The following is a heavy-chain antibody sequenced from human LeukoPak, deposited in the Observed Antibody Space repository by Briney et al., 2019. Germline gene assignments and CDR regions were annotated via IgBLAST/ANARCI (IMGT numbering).Heavy chain of an antibody. Sequence: PSETLSLTCSVSGAIIKREDFNWDWIRQPPGKGLEYIGSIFYNGNTYYNPSLESRVTISVDTSKNQFSLNMFYVTAADTAVYYCTRRPKEPGFWSGYVDSWGQGTLVTVSS. CDR1: GAIIKREDFN. V-gene: IGHV4-39*01. J-gene: IGHJ4*02. CDR3: TRRPKEPGFWSGYVDS. CDR2: IFYNGNT. D-gene: IGHD3-3*01.